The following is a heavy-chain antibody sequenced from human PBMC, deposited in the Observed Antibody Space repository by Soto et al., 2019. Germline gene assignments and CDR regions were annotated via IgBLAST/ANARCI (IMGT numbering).Heavy chain of an antibody. D-gene: IGHD6-13*01. CDR3: ASPRDNAAGRYYFDY. CDR2: IIPIFGTA. J-gene: IGHJ4*02. Sequence: QVQLVQSGAEVKKPGSSVKVSCKASGGTFSSYAVSWVRQAPGQGLEWMGGIIPIFGTANYAQKFQGRVTITADESTSTAYMELSSLRSEDTAVYYCASPRDNAAGRYYFDYWGQGTLVTVSS. CDR1: GGTFSSYA. V-gene: IGHV1-69*01.